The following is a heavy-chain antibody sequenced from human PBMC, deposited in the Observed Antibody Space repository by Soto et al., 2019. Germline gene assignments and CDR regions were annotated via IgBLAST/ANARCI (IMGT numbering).Heavy chain of an antibody. J-gene: IGHJ6*02. D-gene: IGHD6-6*01. V-gene: IGHV1-8*01. CDR1: GYTFTSYD. CDR3: AAPSSSRQLVPPYYYYYGMDV. CDR2: MNPNSGNT. Sequence: GASVKVSCKASGYTFTSYDINWVRQATGQGLEWMGWMNPNSGNTGYAQKFQGRVTMTRNTSISTAYMELSSLRSEDTAVYYCAAPSSSRQLVPPYYYYYGMDVWGQGTTVTVSS.